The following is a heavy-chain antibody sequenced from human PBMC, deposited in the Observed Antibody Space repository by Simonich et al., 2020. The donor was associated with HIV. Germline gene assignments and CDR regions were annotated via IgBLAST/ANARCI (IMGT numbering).Heavy chain of an antibody. J-gene: IGHJ4*02. CDR2: INHSGLT. CDR1: GGSFSGYY. Sequence: QVQLQQWGAGLLKPSETLSLTCAVYGGSFSGYYWSWIRPPPGKGLEWIGEINHSGLTNYKSSLNSRATISVDKSKNQFSLKLSSVTAADTAIYYCARRDRELILYFDYWGQGNLVTVSS. CDR3: ARRDRELILYFDY. D-gene: IGHD3-3*01. V-gene: IGHV4-34*01.